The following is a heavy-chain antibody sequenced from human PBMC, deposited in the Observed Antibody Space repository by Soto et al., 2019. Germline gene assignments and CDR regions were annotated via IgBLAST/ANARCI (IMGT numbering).Heavy chain of an antibody. Sequence: QVQLVQSGAEVKKPGASVKVSCKASGYTFSNYGITWVRQAPGQGLEWMGWISAYNGNTNFGQKFQDRGTMTRDTSTRTAYMELRSLRSDDTAVYYCSKDQLGSTTNDFWGQGTLVTVSS. CDR3: SKDQLGSTTNDF. CDR1: GYTFSNYG. J-gene: IGHJ4*02. V-gene: IGHV1-18*04. D-gene: IGHD4-17*01. CDR2: ISAYNGNT.